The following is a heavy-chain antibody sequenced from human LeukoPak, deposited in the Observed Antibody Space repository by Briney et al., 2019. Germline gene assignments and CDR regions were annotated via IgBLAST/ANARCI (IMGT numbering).Heavy chain of an antibody. CDR1: GGTLSSYA. V-gene: IGHV1-69*13. D-gene: IGHD3-22*01. J-gene: IGHJ4*02. CDR2: IIPIFGTA. CDR3: AREGPNGSGYYKRFDY. Sequence: SVKVSCKASGGTLSSYAISWVRQAPGQGLEWMGGIIPIFGTANYAQKFQGRVTITADESTSTAYMELSSLRSEDTAVYYCAREGPNGSGYYKRFDYWGQGTLVTVSS.